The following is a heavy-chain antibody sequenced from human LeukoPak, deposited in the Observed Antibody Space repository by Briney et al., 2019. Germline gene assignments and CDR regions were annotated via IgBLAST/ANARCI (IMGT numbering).Heavy chain of an antibody. Sequence: SETLSLTCAVYGGSFSGYYWSWIRQPPGKGLEWIGEINHSGSTNYNPSLKSRVTISVDTSKNQFSLKLSSVTAADTAVYYCAKEGEYDFWSGKPPPTVGFDYWGQGTLVTVSS. J-gene: IGHJ4*02. CDR2: INHSGST. D-gene: IGHD3-3*01. CDR1: GGSFSGYY. CDR3: AKEGEYDFWSGKPPPTVGFDY. V-gene: IGHV4-34*01.